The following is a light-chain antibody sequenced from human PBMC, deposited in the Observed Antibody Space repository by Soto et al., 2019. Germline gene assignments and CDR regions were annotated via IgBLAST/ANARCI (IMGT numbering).Light chain of an antibody. Sequence: THPRSLSGSPGQSITIPCTGTNSDVGTFYFVSWYQQYPDKGPKLIIYDVTGRPSGVRDRFSGSKSGNTACLTISGLQAEDEADYYCCSYAGSYTYVFGRGTRVTVL. CDR2: DVT. CDR3: CSYAGSYTYV. CDR1: NSDVGTFYF. V-gene: IGLV2-11*01. J-gene: IGLJ1*01.